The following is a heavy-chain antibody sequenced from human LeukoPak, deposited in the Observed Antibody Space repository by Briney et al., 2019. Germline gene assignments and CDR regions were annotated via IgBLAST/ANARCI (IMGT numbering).Heavy chain of an antibody. CDR3: ARENHGNLIQLWSYNWFDP. CDR2: INPNSGGT. D-gene: IGHD5-18*01. Sequence: ASVKVSCKASGYTFTGYYMHWVRQAPGQGLEWMGWINPNSGGTNYAQKFQGRVTMTRDMSTSTVYMELSSLRSEDTAVYYCARENHGNLIQLWSYNWFDPWGQGTLVTVSS. V-gene: IGHV1-2*02. J-gene: IGHJ5*02. CDR1: GYTFTGYY.